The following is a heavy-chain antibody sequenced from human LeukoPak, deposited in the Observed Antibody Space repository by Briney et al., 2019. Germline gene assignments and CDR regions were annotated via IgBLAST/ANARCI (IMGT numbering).Heavy chain of an antibody. D-gene: IGHD5-24*01. Sequence: PSQTLSLIYTVSGGSISSGGSYWSWIRQHPGKGLEWIGYISYSGSTFYNPSLTSRLVMSVDTSRNQFSLKLTSVTAADTAVYYCASRPEGASIFFPYFDYWGQGILVTVSS. J-gene: IGHJ4*02. CDR1: GGSISSGGSY. V-gene: IGHV4-31*03. CDR3: ASRPEGASIFFPYFDY. CDR2: ISYSGST.